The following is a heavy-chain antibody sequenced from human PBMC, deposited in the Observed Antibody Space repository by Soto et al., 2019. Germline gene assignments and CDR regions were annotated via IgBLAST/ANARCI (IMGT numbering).Heavy chain of an antibody. D-gene: IGHD2-15*01. CDR1: GGSISSGGYY. CDR3: ARGRVVVVAATYWFDP. Sequence: QVQLQESGPGLVKPSQTLSLTCTVSGGSISSGGYYWSWIRQHPGKGLEWIGYIYYSGSTYYNPSLQSRVTISVDTSKNQFSLKLISVTAADTAVYYCARGRVVVVAATYWFDPWGQGTLVTVSS. V-gene: IGHV4-31*03. CDR2: IYYSGST. J-gene: IGHJ5*02.